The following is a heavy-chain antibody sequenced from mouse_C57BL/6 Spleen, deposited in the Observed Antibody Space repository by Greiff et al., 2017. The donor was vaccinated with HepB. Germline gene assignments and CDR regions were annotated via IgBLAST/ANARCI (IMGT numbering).Heavy chain of an antibody. V-gene: IGHV1-22*01. D-gene: IGHD1-1*01. CDR1: GYTFTDYN. CDR3: AIITTVGATDDYLDY. CDR2: INPNNGGT. J-gene: IGHJ2*01. Sequence: EVQLQPSGPELVKPGASVKMSCKASGYTFTDYNMHWVKQSHGKSLEWIGYINPNNGGTSYNQKFKGKATLTVNKSSSTAYMELRSLTSEESAVYYCAIITTVGATDDYLDYWGQGTTLTVSS.